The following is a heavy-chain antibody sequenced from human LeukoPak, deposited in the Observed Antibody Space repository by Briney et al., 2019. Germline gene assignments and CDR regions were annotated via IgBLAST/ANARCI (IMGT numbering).Heavy chain of an antibody. Sequence: PGGSLRLSCAASGFTFTSYWIGWVRQMPGKGLEWMGIIYPGDSDTRYSPSFQGQVTISADKSISTAYLQWSSLKASDTAMYYCARLVSSGWPLDYWGQGTLVTVSS. J-gene: IGHJ4*02. CDR2: IYPGDSDT. V-gene: IGHV5-51*01. CDR3: ARLVSSGWPLDY. CDR1: GFTFTSYW. D-gene: IGHD6-19*01.